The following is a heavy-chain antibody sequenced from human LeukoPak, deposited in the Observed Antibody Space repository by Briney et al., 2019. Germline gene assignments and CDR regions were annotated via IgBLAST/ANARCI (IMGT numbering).Heavy chain of an antibody. CDR3: AKGYCSSTSCNYYYYYYMDV. J-gene: IGHJ6*03. V-gene: IGHV3-23*01. D-gene: IGHD2-2*01. Sequence: GGSLRLSCAASGFTFRSYAMSWVRQAPGKGLEWVSGISGSGGSTYYADSVKGRFTISRDNSKNTLYLQMNGLRAEDTAVYYCAKGYCSSTSCNYYYYYYMDVWGKGTTVTVSS. CDR1: GFTFRSYA. CDR2: ISGSGGST.